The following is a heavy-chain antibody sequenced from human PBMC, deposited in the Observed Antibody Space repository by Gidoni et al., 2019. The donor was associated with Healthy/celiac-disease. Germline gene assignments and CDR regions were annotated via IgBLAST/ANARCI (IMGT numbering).Heavy chain of an antibody. D-gene: IGHD3-22*01. J-gene: IGHJ4*02. CDR2: INHSGST. V-gene: IGHV4-34*01. Sequence: QVQLQQWGAGLLKPSETLSLTCAVDGGSFSGSYWSWIRQPPGKGLEWIGEINHSGSTNYNPSLKSRVTISVDTSKNQFSLKLSSVTAADTAVYYCARRTINYYDSSGYYSPFDYWGQGTLVTVSS. CDR1: GGSFSGSY. CDR3: ARRTINYYDSSGYYSPFDY.